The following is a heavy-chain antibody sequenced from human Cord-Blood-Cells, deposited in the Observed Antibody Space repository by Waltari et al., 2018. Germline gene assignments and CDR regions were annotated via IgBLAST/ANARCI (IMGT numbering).Heavy chain of an antibody. CDR3: ARGVDCSSTSCYNWFDP. V-gene: IGHV1-2*02. CDR1: GYTFTGYY. Sequence: QVQLVQSGAEVKKPGASVKVSCKASGYTFTGYYMHWVRQAPGQGLEWMGWINPNSGGTNYAQKFQGRVTMTRDTSISTAYMELSRLRSDDTAVYYCARGVDCSSTSCYNWFDPWGQRTLVTVSS. D-gene: IGHD2-2*01. J-gene: IGHJ5*02. CDR2: INPNSGGT.